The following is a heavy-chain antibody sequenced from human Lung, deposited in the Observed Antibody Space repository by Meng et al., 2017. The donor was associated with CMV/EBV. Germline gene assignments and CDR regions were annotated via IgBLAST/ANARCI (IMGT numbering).Heavy chain of an antibody. CDR3: ARVGRVTMYFFDY. V-gene: IGHV3-66*02. CDR1: GFTVSSNY. Sequence: SXAASGFTVSSNYMSWVRQAPGKGLEWVSIIYGAGTTKYADSVKGRFTFSRDNSKNTLYLQMNSLRAEDTAVYYCARVGRVTMYFFDYLGQGTLVSVSS. D-gene: IGHD5-18*01. CDR2: IYGAGTT. J-gene: IGHJ4*02.